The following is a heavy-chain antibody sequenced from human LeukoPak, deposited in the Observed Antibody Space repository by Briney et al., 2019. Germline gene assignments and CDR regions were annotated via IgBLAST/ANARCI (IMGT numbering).Heavy chain of an antibody. D-gene: IGHD3-16*02. CDR3: ANIRASLDY. J-gene: IGHJ4*02. Sequence: GGSLRRSFSASGYTFSYSVMSWGRQAPGKGLEWVANINQDGSEKNCVDSVKGRFTISRDDAKNSLYLQMNSLRAEDTAVYYCANIRASLDYWGQGTPVTVSS. CDR2: INQDGSEK. CDR1: GYTFSYSV. V-gene: IGHV3-7*02.